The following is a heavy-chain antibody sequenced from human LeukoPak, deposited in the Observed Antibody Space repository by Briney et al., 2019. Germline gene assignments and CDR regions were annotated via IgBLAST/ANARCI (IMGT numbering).Heavy chain of an antibody. CDR3: ARGRLGLYAFPY. J-gene: IGHJ4*02. Sequence: SETLSLTCAVYGGSFSGYYWSWIRQPPGKGLEWIGEINHSGSTNYNPSLKSRVTISVDTSKNQFSLKLSSVTAADTAVYYCARGRLGLYAFPYWGQGTLVTVSS. CDR1: GGSFSGYY. D-gene: IGHD2-2*01. CDR2: INHSGST. V-gene: IGHV4-34*01.